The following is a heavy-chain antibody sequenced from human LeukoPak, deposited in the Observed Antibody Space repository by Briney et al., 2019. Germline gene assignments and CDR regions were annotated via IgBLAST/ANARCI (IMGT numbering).Heavy chain of an antibody. CDR3: ARVIGSYGDSAY. CDR2: ITSSSSST. Sequence: GGSLRLSCAASGFTFSSFSMNWVRQAPGKGLEWISYITSSSSSTYYADSVKGRFTISRDNAKNSLYLQMNSLRAEDTAVYYYARVIGSYGDSAYWGQGTLVTVSS. V-gene: IGHV3-48*04. D-gene: IGHD4-17*01. J-gene: IGHJ1*01. CDR1: GFTFSSFS.